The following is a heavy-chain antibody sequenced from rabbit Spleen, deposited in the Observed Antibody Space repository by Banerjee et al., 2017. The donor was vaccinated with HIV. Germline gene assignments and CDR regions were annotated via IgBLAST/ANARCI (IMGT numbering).Heavy chain of an antibody. D-gene: IGHD7-1*01. V-gene: IGHV1S45*01. CDR2: IYAGSSSGFT. CDR1: GFSFSSDYY. CDR3: ARDTGTSFSTYGMDL. Sequence: QEQLVESGGGLVQPEGSLTLTCTASGFSFSSDYYMCWVRQAPGKGLEWIACIYAGSSSGFTYSATWAKGRFTCSKTSSTTVTLQMTSLTVADTATYFCARDTGTSFSTYGMDLWGPGTLVTVS. J-gene: IGHJ6*01.